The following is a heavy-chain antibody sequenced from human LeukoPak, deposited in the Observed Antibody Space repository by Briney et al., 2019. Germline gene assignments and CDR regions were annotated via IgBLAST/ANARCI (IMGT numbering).Heavy chain of an antibody. CDR2: ISSNGGST. CDR1: GFTFSSYA. D-gene: IGHD1-1*01. CDR3: ARARGTVVAYYFDY. J-gene: IGHJ4*02. V-gene: IGHV3-64*01. Sequence: GGSLRLSCAASGFTFSSYAMHWVRQALGKGLEFVSAISSNGGSTYYANSVKGRFTISRDNSKNTLYLQMGSLRAEDMAVYYCARARGTVVAYYFDYWGQGTLVTVSS.